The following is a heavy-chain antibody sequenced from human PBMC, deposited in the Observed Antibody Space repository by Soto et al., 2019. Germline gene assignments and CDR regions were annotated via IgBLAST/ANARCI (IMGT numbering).Heavy chain of an antibody. CDR3: AREYSYGMDV. Sequence: GWSLRLSCAASAFTFSSYAMHWVRQAPGKGLEWVAVISYDGSNKYYADSVKGRFTISRDNSKNTLYLQMNSLRAEDTAVYYCAREYSYGMDVWGQGTTVTVSS. CDR2: ISYDGSNK. CDR1: AFTFSSYA. V-gene: IGHV3-30-3*01. J-gene: IGHJ6*02.